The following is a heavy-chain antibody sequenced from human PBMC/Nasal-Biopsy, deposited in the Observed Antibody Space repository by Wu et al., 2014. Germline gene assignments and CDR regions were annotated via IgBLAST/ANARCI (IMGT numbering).Heavy chain of an antibody. CDR3: ARDQGYSFDY. CDR1: GGSMSSSY. J-gene: IGHJ4*02. Sequence: GGSMSSSYWSWIRQPPGKGLQWIAYISSTGSTSYNPSLKSRVSISLDTSRNQFSLRLSSVTAADTAVYYCARDQGYSFDYWGQGTLVTVSS. CDR2: ISSTGST. V-gene: IGHV4-59*01.